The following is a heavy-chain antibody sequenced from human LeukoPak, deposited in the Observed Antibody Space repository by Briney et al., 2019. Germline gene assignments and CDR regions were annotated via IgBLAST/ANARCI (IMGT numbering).Heavy chain of an antibody. J-gene: IGHJ4*02. Sequence: ASVKVSCKASGYTFTGYYMHWVRQAPGQGLEWMGWINPNSGGTNYAQKFQGRVTMTRDTSISTAYMEPSRLRSDDTAVYYCARVGPPYYDFWSGYYSHFDYWGQGTLVTVSS. CDR3: ARVGPPYYDFWSGYYSHFDY. V-gene: IGHV1-2*02. D-gene: IGHD3-3*01. CDR2: INPNSGGT. CDR1: GYTFTGYY.